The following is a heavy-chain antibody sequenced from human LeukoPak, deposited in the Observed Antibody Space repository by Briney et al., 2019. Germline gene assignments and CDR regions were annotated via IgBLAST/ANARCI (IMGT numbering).Heavy chain of an antibody. CDR2: INNSGIT. J-gene: IGHJ5*02. Sequence: SETLSLTCTVSGDSISSDYLSWIRQPPGKGLEWIGYINNSGITNYNPSLKSRVTISVDTSKNQFSLKLSSVTAADTAVYYCARHRPGERRFDPWGQGTLVTVSS. CDR3: ARHRPGERRFDP. CDR1: GDSISSDY. D-gene: IGHD3-16*01. V-gene: IGHV4-59*08.